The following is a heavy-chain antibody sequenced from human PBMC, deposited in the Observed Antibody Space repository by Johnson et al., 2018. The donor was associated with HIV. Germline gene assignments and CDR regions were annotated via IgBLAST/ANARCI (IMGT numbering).Heavy chain of an antibody. J-gene: IGHJ3*02. CDR1: GFTFRNAW. D-gene: IGHD1-7*01. CDR2: ITSKTTCGTT. Sequence: VQLVESGGGVVRPGGSLRVSCVASGFTFRNAWMSWVRQAPGKGLEWVGRITSKTTCGTTDYAAPVKGRFSISRDDSKNTLYLQMNSLRAEDTAVYYCARGISNWNYFDDDAFDIWGQGTMVTVSS. V-gene: IGHV3-15*01. CDR3: ARGISNWNYFDDDAFDI.